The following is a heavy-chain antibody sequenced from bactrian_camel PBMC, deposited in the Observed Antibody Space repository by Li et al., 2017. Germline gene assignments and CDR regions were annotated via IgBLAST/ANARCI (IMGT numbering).Heavy chain of an antibody. J-gene: IGHJ6*01. Sequence: VQLVESGGGLALAGGSVRLSCAASGSTFSSYGMSWVRQAPGKGLEWVSGIYIDGGDTNYEDSVKGRFTISRDNVKNTLSLQMNSLKPEDMANYYCLSGDGLVTTDAAVRSWGQGTQVTVS. CDR3: LSGDGLVTTDAAVRS. CDR1: GSTFSSYG. CDR2: IYIDGGDT. D-gene: IGHD2*01. V-gene: IGHV3S7*01.